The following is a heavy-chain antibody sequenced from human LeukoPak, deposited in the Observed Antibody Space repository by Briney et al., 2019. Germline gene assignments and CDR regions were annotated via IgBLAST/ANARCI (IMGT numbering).Heavy chain of an antibody. CDR1: GFTFSTYG. Sequence: GGSLRLSCAASGFTFSTYGIIWVRQAPGKGLEWVSSISSSSTYIYYGDSVKGRFTISRDNAKNSSYLQMSSLRAEDTAVYYCARVSTTGYDYHMDVWGKGTAVTISS. CDR3: ARVSTTGYDYHMDV. V-gene: IGHV3-21*01. D-gene: IGHD2-8*02. J-gene: IGHJ6*03. CDR2: ISSSSTYI.